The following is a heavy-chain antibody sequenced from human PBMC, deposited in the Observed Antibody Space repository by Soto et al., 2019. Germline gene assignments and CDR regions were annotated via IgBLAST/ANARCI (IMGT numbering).Heavy chain of an antibody. CDR1: GFTFSSYS. D-gene: IGHD1-26*01. J-gene: IGHJ3*02. V-gene: IGHV3-21*01. CDR2: ISSSSSYI. CDR3: ARERKVGATPLVDI. Sequence: GGSLRLSCAASGFTFSSYSMNWVRLAPGKGLEWVSSISSSSSYIYYADSVKGRFTISRDNAKNSLYLQMNSLRAEDTAVYYCARERKVGATPLVDIWGQGTMVTVSS.